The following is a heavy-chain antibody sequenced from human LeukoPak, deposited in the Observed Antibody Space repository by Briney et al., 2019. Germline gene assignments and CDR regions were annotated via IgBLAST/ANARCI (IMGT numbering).Heavy chain of an antibody. CDR1: GGTFSSYA. D-gene: IGHD3-10*01. Sequence: SVKVSCKASGGTFSSYAISWVRQAPGQGLEWMGGIIPIFGTANYAQKFQCRVTITADKSTSTAYMELSSLRSEDTAVYYCARDPDYYGSGSFDYWGQRTLVTVSS. J-gene: IGHJ4*02. V-gene: IGHV1-69*06. CDR3: ARDPDYYGSGSFDY. CDR2: IIPIFGTA.